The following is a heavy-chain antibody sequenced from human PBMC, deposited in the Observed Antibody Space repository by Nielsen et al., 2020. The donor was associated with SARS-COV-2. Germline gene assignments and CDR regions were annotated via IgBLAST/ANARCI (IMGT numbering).Heavy chain of an antibody. V-gene: IGHV3-21*01. CDR2: ISSSSSYI. J-gene: IGHJ6*03. Sequence: VRQAPGKGLEWVSSISSSSSYIYYADSVKGRFTISRDNAKNSLYLQMDSLRAEDTAVYYCARVVRYYDFWRGHVGYMDVWGKGTTVTVSS. D-gene: IGHD3-3*01. CDR3: ARVVRYYDFWRGHVGYMDV.